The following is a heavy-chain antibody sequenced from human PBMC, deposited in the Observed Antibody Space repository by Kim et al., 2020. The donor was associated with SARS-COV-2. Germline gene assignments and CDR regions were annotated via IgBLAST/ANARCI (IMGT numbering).Heavy chain of an antibody. V-gene: IGHV1-18*01. CDR1: GYTFTSYG. Sequence: ASVKVSCKASGYTFTSYGISWVRQAPGQGLEWMGWISAYNGNTNYAQKLQGRVTMTTDTSTSTAYMELRSLRSDDTAVYYCARERGPLGPRWLRDQRESDYWGQGTLVTVSS. CDR2: ISAYNGNT. D-gene: IGHD5-12*01. CDR3: ARERGPLGPRWLRDQRESDY. J-gene: IGHJ4*02.